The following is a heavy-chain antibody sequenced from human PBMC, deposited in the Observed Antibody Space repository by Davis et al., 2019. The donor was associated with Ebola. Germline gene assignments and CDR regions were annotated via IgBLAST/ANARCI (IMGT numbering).Heavy chain of an antibody. D-gene: IGHD6-13*01. CDR3: ARLASSSWFHGMDV. CDR2: IYTGDSDT. V-gene: IGHV5-51*01. Sequence: GESLKISCKDSGNSFASHWIGWVRQMPGKGLEWMGIIYTGDSDTRYSPSFEGQVTISVDKSISTAYLQWSSLKASDTAMYYCARLASSSWFHGMDVWGQGTTVTVSS. CDR1: GNSFASHW. J-gene: IGHJ6*02.